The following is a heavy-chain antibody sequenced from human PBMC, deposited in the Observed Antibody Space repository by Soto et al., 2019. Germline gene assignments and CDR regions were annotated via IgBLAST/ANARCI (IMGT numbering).Heavy chain of an antibody. CDR1: GGSVSSGSYY. CDR2: IYYSGSA. CDR3: ASRINSGWYDGDYY. D-gene: IGHD6-19*01. V-gene: IGHV4-61*01. J-gene: IGHJ4*02. Sequence: QVQLQESGPGLVKPSETLSLTCTVSGGSVSSGSYYWSWIRQPPGKGLEWIGYIYYSGSATYNPSLMIRVDISGDTSKNQFSLKLSSVTAADTAVYYCASRINSGWYDGDYYWGKGTLVTVSS.